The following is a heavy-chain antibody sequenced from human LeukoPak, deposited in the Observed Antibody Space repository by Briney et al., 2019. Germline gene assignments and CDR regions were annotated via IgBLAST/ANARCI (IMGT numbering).Heavy chain of an antibody. V-gene: IGHV4-59*01. D-gene: IGHD1-1*01. CDR3: ARHRRGTYYFDY. CDR1: GGSFSTYY. J-gene: IGHJ4*02. CDR2: IYYSGST. Sequence: SETLSLTCSVSGGSFSTYYWSWIRQPPGKGLEWIGYIYYSGSTNYNPSLKSRVTISVDTSKNQFSLKLSSVTAADTAVYYCARHRRGTYYFDYWGQGTLVTVSS.